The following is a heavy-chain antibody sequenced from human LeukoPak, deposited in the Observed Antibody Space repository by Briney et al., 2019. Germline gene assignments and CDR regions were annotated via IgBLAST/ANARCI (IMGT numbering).Heavy chain of an antibody. Sequence: SETLSLTCAVSGGSISSSNWWSWVRQPPGKGLEWIGEIYHSGSTNYNPSLKSRVTISVDKSKNQFSLKLSSVTAADTAVYYCARDKGLKSEPPSPGIAVAGSYWYFDLWGRGTLVTVSS. CDR2: IYHSGST. CDR3: ARDKGLKSEPPSPGIAVAGSYWYFDL. D-gene: IGHD6-19*01. J-gene: IGHJ2*01. CDR1: GGSISSSNW. V-gene: IGHV4-4*02.